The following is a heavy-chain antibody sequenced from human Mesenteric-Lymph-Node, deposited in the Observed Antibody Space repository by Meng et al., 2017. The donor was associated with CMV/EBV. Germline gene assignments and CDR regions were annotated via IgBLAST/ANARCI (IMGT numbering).Heavy chain of an antibody. V-gene: IGHV1-18*04. D-gene: IGHD3-10*01. CDR2: ISANNGNT. CDR3: ARAASRGYFDY. Sequence: SCKASGYAFTDYGISWVRQAPGQGLEWMGWISANNGNTNYAQKLQGRVTMTTDTSTSKAYMELRSLRSDDTAVYYCARAASRGYFDYWGQGTLVTVSS. J-gene: IGHJ4*02. CDR1: GYAFTDYG.